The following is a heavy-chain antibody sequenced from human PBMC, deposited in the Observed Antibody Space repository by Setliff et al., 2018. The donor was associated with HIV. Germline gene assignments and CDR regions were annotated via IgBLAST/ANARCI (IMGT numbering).Heavy chain of an antibody. CDR2: ISTRGSP. Sequence: PSETLSLTCTVSGGSISGHFWSWIRQPAGKGLEWIGRISTRGSPNYNPSLKSRVTLSVDMSKHQFSLRLSSVTAADTALYYCARDNLYNSGSYYPNYGMDVWGRGTTVTVSS. CDR1: GGSISGHF. D-gene: IGHD3-10*01. V-gene: IGHV4-4*07. CDR3: ARDNLYNSGSYYPNYGMDV. J-gene: IGHJ6*02.